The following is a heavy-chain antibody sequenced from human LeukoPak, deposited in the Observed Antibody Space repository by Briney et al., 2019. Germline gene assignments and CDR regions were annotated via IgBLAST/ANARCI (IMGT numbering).Heavy chain of an antibody. V-gene: IGHV3-21*01. CDR2: ISSSSDYI. J-gene: IGHJ5*02. Sequence: GGSLRLSCAASEFTFSSYNMNWVRQAPGKGLEWVSSISSSSDYIYYADSVKGRFTISRDNAKNSLYLQMKSLRAEDTAVYYCARGKTSQNIVTRETYNWFDPWGQGTLVTVSS. CDR1: EFTFSSYN. CDR3: ARGKTSQNIVTRETYNWFDP. D-gene: IGHD2/OR15-2a*01.